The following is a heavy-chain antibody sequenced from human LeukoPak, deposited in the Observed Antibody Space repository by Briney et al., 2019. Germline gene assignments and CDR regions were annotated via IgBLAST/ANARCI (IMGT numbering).Heavy chain of an antibody. J-gene: IGHJ4*02. CDR3: ARRMVRGVITSPFDY. V-gene: IGHV5-51*01. CDR2: IYPGDSDT. D-gene: IGHD3-10*01. Sequence: GESLKISCKGSGHSFTNYWIGWVRQMPGKGLEWMGIIYPGDSDTTYRPSFQGQVTISADKSISTAYLQWSSLKASDTAMYYCARRMVRGVITSPFDYWGQGTLVTVSS. CDR1: GHSFTNYW.